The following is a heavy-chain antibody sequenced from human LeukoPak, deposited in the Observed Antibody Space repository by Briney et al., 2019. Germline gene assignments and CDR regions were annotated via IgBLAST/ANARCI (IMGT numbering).Heavy chain of an antibody. Sequence: GGSLRLSCAASGFTFSSYTMSWVRQAPGKGLEWVSAISGSGGSTYYADSVKGRFTISRDNSKNTLHLQMNSLRAEDTAVYYCAKPSCDGFGFDYWGQGTLVTVSS. D-gene: IGHD3-10*01. CDR1: GFTFSSYT. V-gene: IGHV3-23*01. J-gene: IGHJ4*02. CDR2: ISGSGGST. CDR3: AKPSCDGFGFDY.